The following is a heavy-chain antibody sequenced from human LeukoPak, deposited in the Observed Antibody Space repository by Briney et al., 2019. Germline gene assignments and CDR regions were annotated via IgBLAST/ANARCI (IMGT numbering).Heavy chain of an antibody. Sequence: GGSLRLSCAASGFAFSSYSMNWVRQAPGKGLEWVSSISSSSSYIYYADSVKGRFTISRDNAKNSMYLQMNSLRAEDTAVYYCARDGSPPYYDILTGYYPYYYYYGMDVWGQGTTVTVSS. CDR3: ARDGSPPYYDILTGYYPYYYYYGMDV. D-gene: IGHD3-9*01. CDR1: GFAFSSYS. CDR2: ISSSSSYI. V-gene: IGHV3-21*01. J-gene: IGHJ6*02.